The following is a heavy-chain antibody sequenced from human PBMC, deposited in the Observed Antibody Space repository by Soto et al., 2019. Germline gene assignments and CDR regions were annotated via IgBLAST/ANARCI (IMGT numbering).Heavy chain of an antibody. CDR3: AKDTNGSGSYQP. Sequence: QVQLVESGGGVVQPGRSLRLSCAASGFTFSSYGMHWVRQAPGKGLGWVAVISYDGSNKYYADSVKGRFTISRDNSKNTLYLQMNSLRAEDTAVYYCAKDTNGSGSYQPGGQGTLVTVSS. CDR2: ISYDGSNK. D-gene: IGHD3-10*01. V-gene: IGHV3-30*18. J-gene: IGHJ4*02. CDR1: GFTFSSYG.